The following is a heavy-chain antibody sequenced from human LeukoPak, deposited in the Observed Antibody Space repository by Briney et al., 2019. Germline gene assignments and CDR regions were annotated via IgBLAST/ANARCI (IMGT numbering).Heavy chain of an antibody. J-gene: IGHJ6*02. CDR1: GGSFSGYY. Sequence: SETLSLTCAVYGGSFSGYYWSWIRQPPGKGLEWIGEINHSGSTNYNPSLKSRVTISVDTSKNQFSLKLSSVTAADTAVYYCARVITIFGVLYGMDVWGQGTTVTVSS. CDR3: ARVITIFGVLYGMDV. CDR2: INHSGST. V-gene: IGHV4-34*01. D-gene: IGHD3-3*01.